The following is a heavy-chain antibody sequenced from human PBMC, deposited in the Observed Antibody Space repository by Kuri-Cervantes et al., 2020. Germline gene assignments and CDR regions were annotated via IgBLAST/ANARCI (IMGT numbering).Heavy chain of an antibody. J-gene: IGHJ6*02. V-gene: IGHV3-48*01. CDR3: ARDANVYYYYGMDV. CDR1: RFNLKSYA. Sequence: GESLKISCAASRFNLKSYAMSWVRQAPGKGLEWVSYISSSSSTIYYADSVKGRFTISRDNAKNSLYLQMNSLRAEDTAVYYCARDANVYYYYGMDVWGQGTTVTVSS. CDR2: ISSSSSTI.